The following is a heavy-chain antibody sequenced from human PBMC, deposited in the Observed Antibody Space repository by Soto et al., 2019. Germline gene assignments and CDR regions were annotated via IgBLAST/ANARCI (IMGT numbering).Heavy chain of an antibody. J-gene: IGHJ4*02. CDR1: GYTFTGYY. CDR2: INPDSGGT. CDR3: GWFGGKYDF. V-gene: IGHV1-2*02. D-gene: IGHD3-3*01. Sequence: QVQLVQSGTEVKEPGASVKVSCKASGYTFTGYYIHWVRQVPGQGLEWMGWINPDSGGTNFAQKFQGRLTITRDTSISTAYMELSRVRSDDTAVYYCGWFGGKYDFWGQGSLVTVSS.